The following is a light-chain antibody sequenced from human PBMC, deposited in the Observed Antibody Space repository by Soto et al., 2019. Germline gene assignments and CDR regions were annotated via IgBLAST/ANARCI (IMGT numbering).Light chain of an antibody. J-gene: IGKJ1*01. CDR2: DAS. Sequence: EIVMTQSPATLSVSPGERATLSCRASQSVSRNLAWYQQKPGQAPRLLIHDASPRATGTPARFSGSGSGTEFTLTISSLQSEDSAIYYCQQYNNWRTFGQGTKVEIK. CDR3: QQYNNWRT. V-gene: IGKV3-15*01. CDR1: QSVSRN.